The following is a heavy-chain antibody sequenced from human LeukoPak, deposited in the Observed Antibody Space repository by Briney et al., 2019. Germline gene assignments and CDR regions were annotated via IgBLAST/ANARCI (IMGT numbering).Heavy chain of an antibody. CDR3: ARVGATTGTPFGH. CDR1: GGSISSGDYY. D-gene: IGHD1-26*01. Sequence: PSETLSLTCTVSGGSISSGDYYWSWIRQPPGKGLEWIGYIYYSGSTYYNPSLKSRVTISVDTSKNQFSLKLSSVTAADTAVYYCARVGATTGTPFGHWGQGTLVTVSS. J-gene: IGHJ5*02. CDR2: IYYSGST. V-gene: IGHV4-30-4*08.